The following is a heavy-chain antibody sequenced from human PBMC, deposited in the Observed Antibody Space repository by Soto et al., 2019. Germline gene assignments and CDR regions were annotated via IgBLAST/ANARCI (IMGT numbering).Heavy chain of an antibody. Sequence: GGSLRLSCAASGFTFSSYGMHWVRQAPGKGLEWVAVIWYDGSNKYYADSVKGRFTISRDNSKNTLYLQMNSLRAEDTAVYYCARSLTGHDAFDIWGQGTMVTVSS. CDR2: IWYDGSNK. J-gene: IGHJ3*02. CDR3: ARSLTGHDAFDI. D-gene: IGHD3-9*01. CDR1: GFTFSSYG. V-gene: IGHV3-33*01.